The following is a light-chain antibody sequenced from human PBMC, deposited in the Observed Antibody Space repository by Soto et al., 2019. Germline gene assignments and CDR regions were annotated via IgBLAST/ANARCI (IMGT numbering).Light chain of an antibody. CDR2: GAS. CDR1: QSVSSNY. Sequence: EVVLTEAPGTLSLSPGERATLSCRASQSVSSNYVAWYQQIPVQAPRLLIYGASSRATGIPDRFSGSGSGTDFTLTISRLEPEDFAVYYCQQHGSSPWMFGQGTKVDIK. J-gene: IGKJ1*01. CDR3: QQHGSSPWM. V-gene: IGKV3-20*01.